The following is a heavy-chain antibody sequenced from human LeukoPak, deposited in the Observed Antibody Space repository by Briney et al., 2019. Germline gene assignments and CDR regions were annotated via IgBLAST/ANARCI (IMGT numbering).Heavy chain of an antibody. V-gene: IGHV3-30-3*01. CDR1: GFTFSSYA. J-gene: IGHJ4*02. CDR2: ISYDGSNK. D-gene: IGHD3-22*01. Sequence: PGRSLRLSCAASGFTFSSYAMHWVRQAPGKGLEWVAVISYDGSNKYYADSVKGRFTIPRDNPKNTLYLQMNSLRAEDTAVYYCARDDFPYYYDSSGYSPHYWGQGTLVTVSS. CDR3: ARDDFPYYYDSSGYSPHY.